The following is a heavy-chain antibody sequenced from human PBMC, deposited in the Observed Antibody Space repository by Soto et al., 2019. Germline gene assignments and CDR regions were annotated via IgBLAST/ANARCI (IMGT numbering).Heavy chain of an antibody. V-gene: IGHV3-15*01. CDR1: GFTFSNAW. CDR2: IKSKTDGGTT. J-gene: IGHJ4*02. CDR3: TTVGSYYDFWSGYYTPDY. D-gene: IGHD3-3*01. Sequence: GGSLRLSCAASGFTFSNAWMSWVRQAPGKGLEWVGRIKSKTDGGTTDYTAPVKGRFTISRDDSKNTLYLQMNSLKTEDTAVYYCTTVGSYYDFWSGYYTPDYWGQGTLVTVSS.